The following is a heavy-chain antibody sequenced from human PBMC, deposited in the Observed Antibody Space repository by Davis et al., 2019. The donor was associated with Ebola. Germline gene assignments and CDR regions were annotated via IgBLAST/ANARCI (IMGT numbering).Heavy chain of an antibody. CDR3: AKGFADFVVIPSD. CDR2: ISYDGSNK. J-gene: IGHJ4*02. V-gene: IGHV3-30-3*01. D-gene: IGHD3-22*01. CDR1: GFTFSSYA. Sequence: GESLKISCAASGFTFSSYAMHWVRQAPGKGLEWVAVISYDGSNKYYADSVKGRFTISRDNSKNTLYLQVNSLRAEDTAVYYCAKGFADFVVIPSDWGQGTLVTVSS.